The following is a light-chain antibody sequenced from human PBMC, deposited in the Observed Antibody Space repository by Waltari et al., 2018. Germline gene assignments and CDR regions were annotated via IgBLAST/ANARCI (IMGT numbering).Light chain of an antibody. CDR3: QQYNNWTPYT. Sequence: EIVMTQSPATLSVSPGERATLSCRASQSVSSNLAWYQQTTGQAPRLLIYGASTSATGIPARFSGSGSGTEFTLTISSLQSEDFAVYYCQQYNNWTPYTFGQGTKLEIK. CDR2: GAS. J-gene: IGKJ2*01. CDR1: QSVSSN. V-gene: IGKV3-15*01.